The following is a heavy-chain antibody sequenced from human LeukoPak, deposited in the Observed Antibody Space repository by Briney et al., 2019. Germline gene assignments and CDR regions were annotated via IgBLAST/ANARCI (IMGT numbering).Heavy chain of an antibody. V-gene: IGHV4-59*01. CDR2: IYYCGST. CDR1: GGSISSYY. CDR3: ASQGWLQLQPFDY. Sequence: PSETLSLTCTVSGGSISSYYWSWIRQPPGKGLEWIGYIYYCGSTNHNPSLKSRVTISVDTSKNQFSLKLSSVTAADTAVYYCASQGWLQLQPFDYWGQGTLVTVSS. D-gene: IGHD5-24*01. J-gene: IGHJ4*02.